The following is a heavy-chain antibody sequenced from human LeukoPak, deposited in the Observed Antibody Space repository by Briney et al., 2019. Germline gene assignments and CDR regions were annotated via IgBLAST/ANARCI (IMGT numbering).Heavy chain of an antibody. CDR3: ARDLTMIVVSFDY. J-gene: IGHJ4*02. D-gene: IGHD3-22*01. V-gene: IGHV3-21*01. CDR2: ISSSSSYI. Sequence: GGSLRLSCAASGFTFSSYSMNWVRQAPGKGLEWVSSISSSSSYIYYADSVKGRFTISRDNAKNSLYLQMNSLRAEDTAVYYCARDLTMIVVSFDYWGQGTLVTVSS. CDR1: GFTFSSYS.